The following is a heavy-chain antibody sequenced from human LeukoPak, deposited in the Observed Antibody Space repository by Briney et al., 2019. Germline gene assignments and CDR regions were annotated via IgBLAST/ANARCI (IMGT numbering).Heavy chain of an antibody. J-gene: IGHJ6*03. Sequence: SETLSLTCTVSGYSISSAYSWGWIRQPPGKGLEWIGNFYHSGSTYYNPSLKSRVTISLDTSKNQFSLKLSSVTAADTAVYYCASGEYGLGSYRVHYYYMDVWGKGTTVTVSS. CDR2: FYHSGST. CDR1: GYSISSAYS. V-gene: IGHV4-38-2*02. CDR3: ASGEYGLGSYRVHYYYMDV. D-gene: IGHD3-10*01.